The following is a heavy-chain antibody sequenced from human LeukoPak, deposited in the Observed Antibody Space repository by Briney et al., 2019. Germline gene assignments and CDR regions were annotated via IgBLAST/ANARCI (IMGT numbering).Heavy chain of an antibody. J-gene: IGHJ4*02. Sequence: ASVTVSCKTSGYTFTNYDINWVRQATGQGLEWMGWMNPKSGNTGSAQRFQGRVTLTRDTSISTAYMELSSLRSEDTAVYYCARVWGSIDYWGQRTLVTVSS. D-gene: IGHD7-27*01. CDR3: ARVWGSIDY. CDR2: MNPKSGNT. CDR1: GYTFTNYD. V-gene: IGHV1-8*01.